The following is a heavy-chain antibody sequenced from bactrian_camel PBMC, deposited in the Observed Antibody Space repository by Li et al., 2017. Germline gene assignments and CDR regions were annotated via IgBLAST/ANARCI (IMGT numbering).Heavy chain of an antibody. CDR3: NTLPPGCGGSAYNY. Sequence: EVQLVESGGGLGQPGGSLRLSCGASGFMFSDYAMSWVRQALGKGLEWVSTINSGGGTTYYADSLKGRFTASRDNAKNTMYLQLNSLKPEDTAMYYYNTLPPGCGGSAYNYWGQGTQVTVS. CDR2: INSGGGTT. CDR1: GFMFSDYA. V-gene: IGHV3S40*01. D-gene: IGHD6*01. J-gene: IGHJ4*01.